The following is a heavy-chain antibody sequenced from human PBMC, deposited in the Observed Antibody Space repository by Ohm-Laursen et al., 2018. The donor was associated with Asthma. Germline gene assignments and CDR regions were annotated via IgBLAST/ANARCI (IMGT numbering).Heavy chain of an antibody. CDR2: ISYDGSNK. D-gene: IGHD6-13*01. J-gene: IGHJ4*02. Sequence: SLRLSCTASGFTFNSYGMHWVRQAPGKGLEWVAVISYDGSNKYYADSVKGRFTISRDNSKNTLYLQMNSLRAEDTAVYYCASQQCSSSWHSFDYWGQGTLVTVSS. CDR1: GFTFNSYG. CDR3: ASQQCSSSWHSFDY. V-gene: IGHV3-30*03.